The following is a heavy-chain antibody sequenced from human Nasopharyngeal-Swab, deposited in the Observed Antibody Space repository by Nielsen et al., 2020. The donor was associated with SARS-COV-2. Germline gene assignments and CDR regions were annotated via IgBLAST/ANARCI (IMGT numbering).Heavy chain of an antibody. J-gene: IGHJ4*02. D-gene: IGHD3-10*01. CDR3: AREGQGTPIDF. CDR2: ISARGTST. CDR1: GFTFSNYA. Sequence: GESLKISCVASGFTFSNYAMSWARQAPGKGLEWVSTISARGTSTFYVDSVKGRFTISRDNSKNTLHVQMSSLRAEDTAVHYCAREGQGTPIDFWGQGTLVTVSS. V-gene: IGHV3-23*01.